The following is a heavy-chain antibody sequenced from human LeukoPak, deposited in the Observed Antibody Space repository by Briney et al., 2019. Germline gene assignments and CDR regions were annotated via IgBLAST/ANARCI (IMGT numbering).Heavy chain of an antibody. CDR1: GYTFTGYY. CDR3: ARRGQDYYYGMDV. J-gene: IGHJ6*02. Sequence: ASVKVSCKASGYTFTGYYMHWVRQAPGQGLEWMGWINPNSGGTNYAQKFQGWVTMTRDTSISTAYMELSRLRSDDTAVYYCARRGQDYYYGMDVWGQGTTVTVSS. V-gene: IGHV1-2*04. CDR2: INPNSGGT.